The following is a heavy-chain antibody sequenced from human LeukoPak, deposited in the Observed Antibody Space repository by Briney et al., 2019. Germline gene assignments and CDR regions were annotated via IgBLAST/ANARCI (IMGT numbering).Heavy chain of an antibody. CDR3: ARPYDSSGYYNY. Sequence: SETLSLTCAVYGGSFSGYYWSWIRQPPGKGLEWIGVINHSGSTNYNPSLKSRVTISVDTSKNQFSLKLSSVTAADTAVHYCARPYDSSGYYNYWGQGTLVTVSS. J-gene: IGHJ4*02. D-gene: IGHD3-22*01. CDR2: INHSGST. V-gene: IGHV4-34*01. CDR1: GGSFSGYY.